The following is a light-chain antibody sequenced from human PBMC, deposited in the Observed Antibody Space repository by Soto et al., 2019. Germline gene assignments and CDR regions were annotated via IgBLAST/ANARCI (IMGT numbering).Light chain of an antibody. CDR2: DVT. CDR1: SSDIGGYNY. V-gene: IGLV2-14*03. CDR3: SSYRASSTTHYV. Sequence: QSALTQPASLSGSPGQSITISCTGTSSDIGGYNYVSWYQQHPGKAPKLIIHDVTNRPSGVSDRFFGSKSGNTASLTISGLQAEDEADYYRSSYRASSTTHYVFGTGTKLTVL. J-gene: IGLJ1*01.